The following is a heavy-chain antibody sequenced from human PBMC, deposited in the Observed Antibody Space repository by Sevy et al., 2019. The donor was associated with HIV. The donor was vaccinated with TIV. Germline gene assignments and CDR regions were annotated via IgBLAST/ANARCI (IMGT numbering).Heavy chain of an antibody. V-gene: IGHV3-30*04. J-gene: IGHJ4*02. CDR2: ISYDGSDK. Sequence: GESLKISCVGSGFTFSRSPMHWVRRAPGQGLEWVAVISYDGSDKYYADAVEGRFTISRDNSKNTLYLQMNSLRTDDTAVYYCARDDYRSGWYGFVDYWGQGTPVTVSS. CDR3: ARDDYRSGWYGFVDY. CDR1: GFTFSRSP. D-gene: IGHD6-19*01.